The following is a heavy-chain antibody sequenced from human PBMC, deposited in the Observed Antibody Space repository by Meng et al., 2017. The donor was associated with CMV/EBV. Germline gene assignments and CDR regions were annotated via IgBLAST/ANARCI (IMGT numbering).Heavy chain of an antibody. CDR3: AHRGRIAAAGTDWFDP. CDR1: GFSLSTSGVG. CDR2: IYWDDDK. Sequence: LRVSSPPLVHPTQTLTLPCNFSGFSLSTSGVGVCWIRQPPGKALEWLALIYWDDDKRYSPSLKSRLTITKDTSKNQVVLTMTNMDPVDTATYYCAHRGRIAAAGTDWFDPWGQGTLVTVSS. D-gene: IGHD6-13*01. V-gene: IGHV2-5*02. J-gene: IGHJ5*02.